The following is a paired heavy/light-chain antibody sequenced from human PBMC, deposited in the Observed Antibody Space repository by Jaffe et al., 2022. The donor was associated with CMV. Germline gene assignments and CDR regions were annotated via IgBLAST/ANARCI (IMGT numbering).Heavy chain of an antibody. CDR2: IYNSGST. CDR3: ARHSGAYYDFWSDYYQNWFDP. Sequence: QVQLQESGPGLVQPSETLSLTCTVSNGSITNYYWSWIRQPPGKGLEWIGYIYNSGSTNYNPSLKSRVTISVDTSKNQFSLKVTSVTAADTAIYYCARHSGAYYDFWSDYYQNWFDPWGQGTLVTVSS. V-gene: IGHV4-59*08. D-gene: IGHD3-3*01. J-gene: IGHJ5*02. CDR1: NGSITNYY.
Light chain of an antibody. CDR3: QSFDSSLSGWV. J-gene: IGLJ3*02. CDR2: GNS. CDR1: NSNIGTGYA. Sequence: QSVLTQPPSVSGAPGQMVTISCTGTNSNIGTGYAVHWYQQLPGTAPRLLIYGNSDRPSGVSDRFSGSKSGTSASLAITGLQAEDEADYYCQSFDSSLSGWVFGGGTKLTVL. V-gene: IGLV1-40*01.